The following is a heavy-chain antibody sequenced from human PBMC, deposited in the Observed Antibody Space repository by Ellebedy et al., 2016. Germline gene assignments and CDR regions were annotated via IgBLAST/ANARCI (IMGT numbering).Heavy chain of an antibody. V-gene: IGHV4-59*01. CDR3: ASTPMGATLGYYYYYMDV. CDR2: IYYSGST. D-gene: IGHD1-26*01. Sequence: SETLSLTXTVSGGSISSYYWSWIRQPPGKGLEWIGYIYYSGSTNYNPSLKSRVTISVDTSKNQFSLKLSSVTAADTAVYYCASTPMGATLGYYYYYMDVWGKGTTVTVSS. CDR1: GGSISSYY. J-gene: IGHJ6*03.